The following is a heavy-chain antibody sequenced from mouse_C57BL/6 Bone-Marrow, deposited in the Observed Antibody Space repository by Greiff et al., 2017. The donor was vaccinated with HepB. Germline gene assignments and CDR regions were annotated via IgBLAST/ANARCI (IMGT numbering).Heavy chain of an antibody. V-gene: IGHV1-26*01. D-gene: IGHD1-2*01. CDR2: INPNNGGT. CDR1: GYTFTDYY. CDR3: ARNRRRFAY. J-gene: IGHJ3*01. Sequence: DVQLQQSGPELVKPGASVKISCKASGYTFTDYYMNWVKQSHGKSLEWIGDINPNNGGTSYNQKFKGKATLTVDKSSSTAYMELRSLTSEDSAVYYCARNRRRFAYWGQGTLVTVSA.